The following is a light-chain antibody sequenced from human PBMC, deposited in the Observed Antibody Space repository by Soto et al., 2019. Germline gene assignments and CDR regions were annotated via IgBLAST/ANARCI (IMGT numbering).Light chain of an antibody. CDR1: QSVSSSY. V-gene: IGKV3-20*01. CDR2: GAS. Sequence: EIVLTQSPGTLSLSPGERATLSCRASQSVSSSYLAWYQQKPGQAPRLLIYGASSRATGIPDRFSGSGSGTGFPLTISRLQPEDVAVAYCQQDGSSPPYTFGQGTKLEIK. CDR3: QQDGSSPPYT. J-gene: IGKJ2*01.